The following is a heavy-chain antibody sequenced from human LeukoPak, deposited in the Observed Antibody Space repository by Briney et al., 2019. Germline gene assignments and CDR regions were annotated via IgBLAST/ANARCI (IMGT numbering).Heavy chain of an antibody. V-gene: IGHV3-21*01. CDR1: GFTFSSYN. J-gene: IGHJ6*03. CDR3: ARVAYTSSWYLILYYYYYMDV. CDR2: ISSSSSYI. Sequence: PGGSLRLSCAVSGFTFSSYNMNWVRQAPGKGLEWVSSISSSSSYIYYADSVKGRFTISRDNAKNSLYLQMNSLRAEDTAVYYCARVAYTSSWYLILYYYYYMDVWGKGTTVTVSS. D-gene: IGHD6-13*01.